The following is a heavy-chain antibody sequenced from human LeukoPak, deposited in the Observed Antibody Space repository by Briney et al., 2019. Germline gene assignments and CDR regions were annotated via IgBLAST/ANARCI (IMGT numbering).Heavy chain of an antibody. V-gene: IGHV1-18*01. CDR3: ASGGSYYYFDY. CDR2: ISAYNGNT. D-gene: IGHD1-26*01. J-gene: IGHJ4*02. CDR1: GYTFASYG. Sequence: ASGKVACKAAGYTFASYGISWVRQAPGQGPEWMGWISAYNGNTNYAQKLQGRVTMTTDTSTSTAYMELSRLRSDDTAVYYCASGGSYYYFDYWGQGTLVTVSS.